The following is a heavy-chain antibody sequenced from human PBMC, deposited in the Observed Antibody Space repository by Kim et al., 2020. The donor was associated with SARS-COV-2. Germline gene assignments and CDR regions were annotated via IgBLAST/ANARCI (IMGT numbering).Heavy chain of an antibody. CDR3: ARGVGATRWGAFDI. CDR2: ISSSSSYI. D-gene: IGHD1-26*01. Sequence: GGSLRLSCAASGFTFSSYSMNWVRQAPGKGLEWVSSISSSSSYIYYADSVKGRFTISRDNAKNSLYLQMNSLRAEDTAVYYCARGVGATRWGAFDIWGQGTMVTVSS. V-gene: IGHV3-21*01. CDR1: GFTFSSYS. J-gene: IGHJ3*02.